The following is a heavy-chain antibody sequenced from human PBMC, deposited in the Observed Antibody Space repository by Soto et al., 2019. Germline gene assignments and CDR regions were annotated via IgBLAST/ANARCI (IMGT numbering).Heavy chain of an antibody. V-gene: IGHV3-11*05. Sequence: QVQLVESGGGLVKPGGSLGLSCAASGLTFSDYYMSWVRQAPGKGLEGVSYITSSGGYTKYADSVQGRFTISRDNAKNSLYLQMNSLRAEDTAVYYCARELDGIDVWGQGTTVTVSS. CDR2: ITSSGGYT. J-gene: IGHJ6*02. CDR1: GLTFSDYY. CDR3: ARELDGIDV.